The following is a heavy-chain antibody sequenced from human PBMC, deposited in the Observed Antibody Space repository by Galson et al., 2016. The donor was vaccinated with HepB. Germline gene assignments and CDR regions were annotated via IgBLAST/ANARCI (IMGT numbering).Heavy chain of an antibody. D-gene: IGHD7-27*01. CDR1: GDSVSTNSAA. Sequence: CAISGDSVSTNSAAWNWIRQSPSRGLEWLGRTYYRSRWYNTYALSVKSRITINPETSKNQISLQLSSVTPEDTAVYYCARAEANWDGGGDNWFDRWGQGTRVTVSS. V-gene: IGHV6-1*01. J-gene: IGHJ5*02. CDR3: ARAEANWDGGGDNWFDR. CDR2: TYYRSRWYN.